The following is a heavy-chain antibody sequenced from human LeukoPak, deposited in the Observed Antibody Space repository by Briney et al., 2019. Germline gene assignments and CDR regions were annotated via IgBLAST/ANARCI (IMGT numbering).Heavy chain of an antibody. J-gene: IGHJ5*02. D-gene: IGHD6-13*01. CDR2: INHSGST. CDR1: GGSFSGYY. V-gene: IGHV4-34*01. CDR3: ARVADRRSIAAARYNRFDP. Sequence: SETLSLTCAVYGGSFSGYYWSWIRQPPGKGLEWIGEINHSGSTNYNPSLKSRVTISVDTSKNQFSLKLSSVTAADTAVYYCARVADRRSIAAARYNRFDPWGQGTLVTVSS.